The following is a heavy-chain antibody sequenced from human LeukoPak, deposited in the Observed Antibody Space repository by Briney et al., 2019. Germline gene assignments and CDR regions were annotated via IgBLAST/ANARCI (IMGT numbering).Heavy chain of an antibody. CDR2: IYYSGST. Sequence: SETLSLTCTVSGGSMSSYYWSWIRQPPGKGLEWIGYIYYSGSTKYNPALRSRVTISVDTSKNEFSLKLSSVTAADTAVYYRARHNYYDSSGYYYAFDYWGQGTLVTVSS. J-gene: IGHJ4*02. V-gene: IGHV4-59*08. CDR3: ARHNYYDSSGYYYAFDY. D-gene: IGHD3-22*01. CDR1: GGSMSSYY.